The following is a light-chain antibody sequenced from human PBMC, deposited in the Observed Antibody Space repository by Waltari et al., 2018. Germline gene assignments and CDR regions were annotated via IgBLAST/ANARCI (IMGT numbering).Light chain of an antibody. J-gene: IGLJ3*02. CDR3: QSYDNSLTTWV. CDR2: GNT. CDR1: SSNIGANFD. V-gene: IGLV1-40*01. Sequence: QSVLTQPPSVSGAPGQRVTISCAGRSSNIGANFDVQWYQQVPGTAPKLLIHGNTNRPPGVPGRFPGSNSGTSASLAITGLQPEDEADYYCQSYDNSLTTWVFGGGTTLTVL.